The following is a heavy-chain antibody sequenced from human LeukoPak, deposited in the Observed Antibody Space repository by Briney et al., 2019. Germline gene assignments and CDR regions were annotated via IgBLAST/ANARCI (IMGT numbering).Heavy chain of an antibody. CDR1: GYTFTNYW. J-gene: IGHJ4*02. Sequence: GESLQISCKGSGYTFTNYWIVWVRQMPGKGLEWMGIIYPFDSDTRYRPSFQGQVAISADKSISTAYLQWSSLKASDIAMYYCARQLCTGGTCYLDFWGQGTLVTVSS. D-gene: IGHD2-8*02. CDR3: ARQLCTGGTCYLDF. CDR2: IYPFDSDT. V-gene: IGHV5-51*01.